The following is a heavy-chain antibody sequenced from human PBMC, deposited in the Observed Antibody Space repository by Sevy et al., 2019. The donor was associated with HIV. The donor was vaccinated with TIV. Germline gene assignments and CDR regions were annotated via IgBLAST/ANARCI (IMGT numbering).Heavy chain of an antibody. Sequence: GSLRLSCAASGFTFRSKWMSWVRQAPGKGLEWVGRIKSKTDGGTLDYAAPVKGRLTITRDDSRNTLYLQMNSLKTGDTAVYYCTAVAAGTALDFDYWGQGTLVTVSS. CDR3: TAVAAGTALDFDY. CDR1: GFTFRSKW. D-gene: IGHD6-19*01. V-gene: IGHV3-15*01. J-gene: IGHJ4*02. CDR2: IKSKTDGGTL.